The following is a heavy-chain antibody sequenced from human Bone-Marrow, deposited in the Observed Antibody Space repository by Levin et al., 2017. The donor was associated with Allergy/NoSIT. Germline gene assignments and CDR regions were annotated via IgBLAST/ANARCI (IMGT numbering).Heavy chain of an antibody. CDR2: ISYDGNNE. J-gene: IGHJ6*02. D-gene: IGHD6-19*01. Sequence: GGSLRLSCAASGFSFSKYVIHWVRQAPGKGLEWVALISYDGNNEYYVDSVKGRFTISRDTSKNTVYLQMNSLRAEDTAIYYCARETKEWLVRGADVWGQGTTLTVSS. CDR1: GFSFSKYV. CDR3: ARETKEWLVRGADV. V-gene: IGHV3-30*03.